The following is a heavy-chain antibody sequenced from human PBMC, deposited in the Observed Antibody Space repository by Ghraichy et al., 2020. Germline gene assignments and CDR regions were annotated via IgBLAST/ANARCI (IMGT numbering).Heavy chain of an antibody. J-gene: IGHJ6*03. Sequence: ARRGVGEAAGEGVGGVGVVSCDGGERYYADSVKGRFTISRDNSKNTLDLQMNSLRAEYTAVYYCARDRSTSGYYHYYYMDVWGKGTTVTVSS. V-gene: IGHV3-30-3*01. CDR2: VSCDGGER. CDR3: ARDRSTSGYYHYYYMDV. D-gene: IGHD2-8*01. CDR1: A.